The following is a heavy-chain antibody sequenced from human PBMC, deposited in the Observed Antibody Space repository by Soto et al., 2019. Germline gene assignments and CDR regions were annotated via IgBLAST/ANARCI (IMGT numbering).Heavy chain of an antibody. CDR3: ARGSSIAGLYYGMDV. D-gene: IGHD6-6*01. CDR1: GGSISSGGYY. V-gene: IGHV4-31*03. Sequence: QVQLQESGPGLVKPSQTLSLTCTVSGGSISSGGYYWTWIRQHPGKGLEWIGYNYYSGITYYNPSLKSRVTISLATSKNQFSLKLSSVTAADTAVYYCARGSSIAGLYYGMDVWGHGTTVTVSS. CDR2: NYYSGIT. J-gene: IGHJ6*02.